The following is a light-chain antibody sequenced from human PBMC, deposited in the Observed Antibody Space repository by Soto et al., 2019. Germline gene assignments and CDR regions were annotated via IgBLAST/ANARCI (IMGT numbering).Light chain of an antibody. CDR1: SSNIGSNT. J-gene: IGLJ2*01. CDR2: SNN. Sequence: QSALTQPPSASGTPGQRVTISCSGSSSNIGSNTVNWYQQLPGTAPKLLIYSNNQRPSGVPDRFSGSKSGTSGTLDITGLQTGDEADYYCATWDGSLPGEVFGGGTKLTVL. CDR3: ATWDGSLPGEV. V-gene: IGLV1-44*01.